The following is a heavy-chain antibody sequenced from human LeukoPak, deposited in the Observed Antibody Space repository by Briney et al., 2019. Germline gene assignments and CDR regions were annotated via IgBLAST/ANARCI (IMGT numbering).Heavy chain of an antibody. D-gene: IGHD3-10*01. CDR2: INPRGGSA. J-gene: IGHJ4*02. Sequence: EASVTVSCKASGYTFTNFYMHWVRQVPGQGLEWMGIINPRGGSASSAQKFQGRVTLTRDTSTSTVYMELSRLRSEDTALYYCARDYHGSGSLTTFDYWGQGTLVIVSS. CDR1: GYTFTNFY. V-gene: IGHV1-46*01. CDR3: ARDYHGSGSLTTFDY.